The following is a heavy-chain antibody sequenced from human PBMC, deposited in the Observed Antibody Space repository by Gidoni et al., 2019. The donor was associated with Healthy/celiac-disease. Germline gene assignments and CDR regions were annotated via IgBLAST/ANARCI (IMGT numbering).Heavy chain of an antibody. CDR1: GYTFTSHA. J-gene: IGHJ4*02. CDR3: ARDLRRDGYNRGYFDY. Sequence: QVQLVQSGAEVKKPGASVKVSCKASGYTFTSHAMHWVRQAPGQRLEWMGWIHAGNGNTKYSQKFQGRVTITRDTSASTAYMELSSLRSEDTAVYYCARDLRRDGYNRGYFDYWGQGTLVTVSS. D-gene: IGHD5-12*01. CDR2: IHAGNGNT. V-gene: IGHV1-3*01.